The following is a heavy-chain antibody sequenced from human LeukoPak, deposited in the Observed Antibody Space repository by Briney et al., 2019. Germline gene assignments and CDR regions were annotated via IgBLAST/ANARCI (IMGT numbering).Heavy chain of an antibody. J-gene: IGHJ4*02. Sequence: PGGSLRLSCAASGFTFSSYSMNWVRQAPGKGLEWGSSISSSSSYIYYANSVKGRFTISRDNAKKSLYLQMNSLRVEDTGVYYCASWGEGALDNWGQGTLVTVSS. CDR3: ASWGEGALDN. D-gene: IGHD1-26*01. CDR2: ISSSSSYI. CDR1: GFTFSSYS. V-gene: IGHV3-21*01.